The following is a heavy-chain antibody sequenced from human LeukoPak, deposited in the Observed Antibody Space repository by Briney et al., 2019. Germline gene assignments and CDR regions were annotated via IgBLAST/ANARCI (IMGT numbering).Heavy chain of an antibody. CDR3: ARVPGITGTTGVDFDY. J-gene: IGHJ4*02. CDR2: IYYSGST. CDR1: GGSISSSSYY. D-gene: IGHD1-7*01. Sequence: SDTLSLTCTVSGGSISSSSYYWGWIRQPPGKGLEWIGSIYYSGSTYYNPSLKSRVTISVDTSKNQFSLKLSSVTAADTAVYYCARVPGITGTTGVDFDYWGQGTLVTVSS. V-gene: IGHV4-39*07.